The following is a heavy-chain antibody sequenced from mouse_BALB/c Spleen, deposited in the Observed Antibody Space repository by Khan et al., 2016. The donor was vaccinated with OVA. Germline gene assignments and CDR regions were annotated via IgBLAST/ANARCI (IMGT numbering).Heavy chain of an antibody. V-gene: IGHV3-2*02. Sequence: EVQLQESGPGLVKPSQSLSLTCTVTGYSITSEYAWNWIRQFPGNKLEWLGYINYSGNTRFNPSLKSRTFIPRDTSKNQFFLQLNSVTTEDTAANYCARKDYYDYDPFPYWGQGTLVTVSA. D-gene: IGHD2-4*01. CDR3: ARKDYYDYDPFPY. J-gene: IGHJ3*01. CDR1: GYSITSEYA. CDR2: INYSGNT.